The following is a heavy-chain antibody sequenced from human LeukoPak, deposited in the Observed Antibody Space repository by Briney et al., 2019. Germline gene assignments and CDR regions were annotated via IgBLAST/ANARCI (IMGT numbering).Heavy chain of an antibody. J-gene: IGHJ4*02. CDR1: GLTFRSYG. CDR2: VRYDGSNK. CDR3: AKGRGQSYPHYYFDS. Sequence: GGSLRLSCAASGLTFRSYGMHWVRQAPGKGLEWVAFVRYDGSNKYYADHVKGRFTISKDSSKNTLYLQMNSLRPEDTAVYYCAKGRGQSYPHYYFDSWGQGTLVTVSS. V-gene: IGHV3-30*02. D-gene: IGHD3-16*02.